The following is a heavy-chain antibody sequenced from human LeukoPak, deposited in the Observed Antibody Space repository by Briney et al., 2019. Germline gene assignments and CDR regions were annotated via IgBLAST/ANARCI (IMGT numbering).Heavy chain of an antibody. Sequence: SETLSLTCAVYGGSFSGYYWSWIRQPPGKGLEWIGEINHSGSTNYNPSLKSRVTISVDTSKNQFSLKLSSVTAADTAVYYCAKGKNRRSLQWEDWGQGTLVTVSS. CDR2: INHSGST. CDR3: AKGKNRRSLQWED. CDR1: GGSFSGYY. V-gene: IGHV4-34*01. D-gene: IGHD5-24*01. J-gene: IGHJ4*02.